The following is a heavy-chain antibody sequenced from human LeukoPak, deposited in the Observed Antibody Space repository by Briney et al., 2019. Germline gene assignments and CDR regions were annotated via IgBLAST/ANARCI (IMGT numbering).Heavy chain of an antibody. CDR2: ISSSSSYI. D-gene: IGHD3-10*01. CDR3: ASFMDYYGSGSYQSDAFDI. Sequence: GGSLRLSCAASGFTFSSYSMNWARQAPGKGLEWVSSISSSSSYIYYADSVKGRFTISRDNAKNSLYLQMNSLRAEDTAVYYCASFMDYYGSGSYQSDAFDIWGQGTMVTVSS. V-gene: IGHV3-21*01. J-gene: IGHJ3*02. CDR1: GFTFSSYS.